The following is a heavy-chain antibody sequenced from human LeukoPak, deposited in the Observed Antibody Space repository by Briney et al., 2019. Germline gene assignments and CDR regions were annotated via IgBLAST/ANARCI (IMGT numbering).Heavy chain of an antibody. CDR2: NRGSGGST. Sequence: GSLRPSCAASGFTFSSFALSRGRQAPGKGLEWVLANRGSGGSTYYADSVKGRFTISRDNSKNTLYLQMNSLRAEDTAVYYCAGTKGHGDYGGAFDIWGQGTMVTVSS. D-gene: IGHD4-17*01. CDR3: AGTKGHGDYGGAFDI. CDR1: GFTFSSFA. V-gene: IGHV3-23*01. J-gene: IGHJ3*02.